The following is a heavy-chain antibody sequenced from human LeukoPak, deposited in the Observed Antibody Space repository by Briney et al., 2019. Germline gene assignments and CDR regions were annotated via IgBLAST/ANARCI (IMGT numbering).Heavy chain of an antibody. D-gene: IGHD3-10*01. J-gene: IGHJ5*02. CDR2: INHSGST. CDR3: ARGPGSITMVRGANESGAPVYNWFDP. Sequence: PSETLSLTCAVYGGSFSGYYWSWIRQPPGKGLEWIGEINHSGSTNCNPSLKSRVTISVDTSKNQFSLKLSSVTAADTAVYYCARGPGSITMVRGANESGAPVYNWFDPWGQGTLVTVSS. CDR1: GGSFSGYY. V-gene: IGHV4-34*01.